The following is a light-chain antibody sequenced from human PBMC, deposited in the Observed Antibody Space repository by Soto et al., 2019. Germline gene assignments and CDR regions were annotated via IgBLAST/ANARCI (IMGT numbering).Light chain of an antibody. Sequence: EIVMTQSPATLSLYPGERATLSCRASQSVSSSYLSWYQQKPGQAPRLLINRASSRAPGIPARFSGSASGTEFTLTISRLEPEDFAVYYCQQYGSSRTFGQGTKVDIK. V-gene: IGKV3D-7*01. CDR3: QQYGSSRT. CDR1: QSVSSSY. CDR2: RAS. J-gene: IGKJ1*01.